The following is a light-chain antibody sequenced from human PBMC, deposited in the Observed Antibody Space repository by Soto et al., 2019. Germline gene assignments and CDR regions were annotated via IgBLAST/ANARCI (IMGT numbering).Light chain of an antibody. CDR2: SNN. CDR1: SSSIGSNT. J-gene: IGLJ1*01. CDR3: AAWDDSLNGYV. Sequence: QSVLTQPPSASGTPGQRVTISCSGSSSSIGSNTVNWYQQLPGTAPKLLICSNNQRPSGVPDRFSGSKSGTSASLAISGLQAEEDADYYSAAWDDSLNGYVFGTGTKVTVL. V-gene: IGLV1-44*01.